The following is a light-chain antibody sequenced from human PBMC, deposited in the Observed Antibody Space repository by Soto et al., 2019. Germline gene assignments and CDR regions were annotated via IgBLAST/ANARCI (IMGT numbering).Light chain of an antibody. J-gene: IGKJ1*01. V-gene: IGKV3-15*01. Sequence: EVVMTQSPATLSVSPGERATLSCRASQNVNANLAWYQQKPGQAPRLLIHGASTRATGIPARFSGSGFGTDFLLHISSLQSEDFAVYYCQQYNTWLWTFGQGTKVE. CDR2: GAS. CDR3: QQYNTWLWT. CDR1: QNVNAN.